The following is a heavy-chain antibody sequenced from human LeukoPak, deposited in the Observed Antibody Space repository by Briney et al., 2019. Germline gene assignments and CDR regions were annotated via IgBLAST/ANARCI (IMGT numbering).Heavy chain of an antibody. CDR1: GDSISSYC. V-gene: IGHV4-59*01. J-gene: IGHJ2*01. D-gene: IGHD3-10*01. CDR2: ISYSGST. CDR3: AKAMSSAWNFDL. Sequence: SETLSLTCTGAGDSISSYCWIWIRQPPGNGLECIGYISYSGSTNFNPSLQSRVTMSVATSKNQFCLKLNSVTAADTAVYYCAKAMSSAWNFDLWGRGTLVTDSS.